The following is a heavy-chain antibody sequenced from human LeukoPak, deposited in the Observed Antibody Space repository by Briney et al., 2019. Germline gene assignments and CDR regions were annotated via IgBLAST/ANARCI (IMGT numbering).Heavy chain of an antibody. CDR3: ARDLKGGYYDSSGYYHYYYYGMDV. CDR2: ISSSSSYI. J-gene: IGHJ6*02. V-gene: IGHV3-21*01. D-gene: IGHD3-22*01. CDR1: GFTFSSYS. Sequence: GGSLRLSCAASGFTFSSYSMNWVRQAPGKGLEWVSSISSSSSYIYYAASVKGRFTFSRDNAKNSLYLLMNRRIAEDTAVYYCARDLKGGYYDSSGYYHYYYYGMDVWGQGTTVTVSS.